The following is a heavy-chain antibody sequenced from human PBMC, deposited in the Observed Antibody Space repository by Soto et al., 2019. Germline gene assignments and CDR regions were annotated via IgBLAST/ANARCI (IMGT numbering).Heavy chain of an antibody. CDR1: GFTFSSYA. Sequence: GGSLRLSCAASGFTFSSYAMSWVRQAPGKGLEWVSAISGSGGSTYYADSVKGRFTISRDNSKNTLYLQMNSLRAEDTAVYYCAKDNYYGSGSYYHGRDWFDPWGQGTLVTVSS. CDR3: AKDNYYGSGSYYHGRDWFDP. D-gene: IGHD3-10*01. J-gene: IGHJ5*02. CDR2: ISGSGGST. V-gene: IGHV3-23*01.